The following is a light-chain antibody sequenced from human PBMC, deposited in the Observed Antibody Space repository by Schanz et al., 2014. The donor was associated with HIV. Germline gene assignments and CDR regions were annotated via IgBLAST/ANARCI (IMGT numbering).Light chain of an antibody. Sequence: DIQMPQSPSSLSASVGDRVTITCQASQDISNYLNWYQQKPGKAPKLLIYDASNLETGVPSRFSGSGSGTDFNFTISSLQPEDIATYYCQHYDNLRVTFGPGTKVDIK. CDR3: QHYDNLRVT. V-gene: IGKV1-33*01. CDR2: DAS. J-gene: IGKJ3*01. CDR1: QDISNY.